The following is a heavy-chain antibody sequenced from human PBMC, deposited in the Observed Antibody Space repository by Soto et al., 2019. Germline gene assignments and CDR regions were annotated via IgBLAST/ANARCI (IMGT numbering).Heavy chain of an antibody. CDR1: GYTFFTYD. CDR3: ARNHAPTTSENWIEP. Sequence: QVHLVQSGVEVKTPGASVKVSCQASGYTFFTYDISWVRQAPGQGLEWMGWISTYSGDTKYAQKLQGRVTMTPDTSTTTAYLEPRSLRSDDTAVYYCARNHAPTTSENWIEPWGQGTQVTVSS. CDR2: ISTYSGDT. J-gene: IGHJ5*02. V-gene: IGHV1-18*01. D-gene: IGHD5-12*01.